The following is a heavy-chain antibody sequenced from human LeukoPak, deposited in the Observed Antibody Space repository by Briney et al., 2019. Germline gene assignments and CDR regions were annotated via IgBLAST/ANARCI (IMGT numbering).Heavy chain of an antibody. J-gene: IGHJ4*02. CDR3: ASGGSYRLAY. CDR2: INPNHGDT. V-gene: IGHV1-2*02. D-gene: IGHD1-26*01. CDR1: GYTFTGYY. Sequence: ASVKVSCKASGYTFTGYYMHWVRQAPGQGLEWMGWINPNHGDTNYAQKFQDRVSMTRDTSISTAYMHLSRLRSADTAVYYCASGGSYRLAYWGQGTLVTVSS.